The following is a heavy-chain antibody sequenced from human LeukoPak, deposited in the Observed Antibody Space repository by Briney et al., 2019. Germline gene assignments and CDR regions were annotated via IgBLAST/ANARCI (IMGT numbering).Heavy chain of an antibody. CDR1: GFTFSSYG. Sequence: GRSLRLSCAASGFTFSSYGMHWVRQAPGKGLEWVAVIWFDGSNKYYADSVKGRFTISRDNSKNTLFLQMNSLRAEDTAVYYCARGAEYSSSWGQGTLVTVSS. CDR3: ARGAEYSSS. V-gene: IGHV3-33*01. J-gene: IGHJ4*02. D-gene: IGHD6-13*01. CDR2: IWFDGSNK.